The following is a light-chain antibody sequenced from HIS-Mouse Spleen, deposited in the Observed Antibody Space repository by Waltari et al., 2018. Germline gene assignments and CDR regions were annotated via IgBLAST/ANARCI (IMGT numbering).Light chain of an antibody. J-gene: IGLJ2*01. CDR1: ALPKQY. Sequence: SYELTQPPSVSVSPGQTARITCSGDALPKQYAYWYQQKPGQAPGLVIYKDSERASGIPGRFSGSSSGTTGTLTISGVQAEDEADYYCQSADSSGTYSVVFGGGTKLTVL. CDR2: KDS. CDR3: QSADSSGTYSVV. V-gene: IGLV3-25*03.